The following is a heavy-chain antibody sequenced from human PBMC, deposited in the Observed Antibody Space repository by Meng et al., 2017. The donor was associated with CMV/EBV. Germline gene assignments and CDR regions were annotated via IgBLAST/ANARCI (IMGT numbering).Heavy chain of an antibody. J-gene: IGHJ4*02. D-gene: IGHD2-2*01. V-gene: IGHV4-4*02. CDR2: IYHSGST. Sequence: GSLRLSCAVSGGSISSSNWWSWVRQPPGKGLEWIGEIYHSGSTNYNPSLKSRVTISVDKSKNQFSLKLSSVTAADTAVYYCAKYRRVDCSSTSCYGFYYFDYWGQGTLVTVSS. CDR1: GGSISSSNW. CDR3: AKYRRVDCSSTSCYGFYYFDY.